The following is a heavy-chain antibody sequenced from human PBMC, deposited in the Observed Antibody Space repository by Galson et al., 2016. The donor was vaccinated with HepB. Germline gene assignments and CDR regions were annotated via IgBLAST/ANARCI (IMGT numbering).Heavy chain of an antibody. V-gene: IGHV3-30*04. J-gene: IGHJ4*02. D-gene: IGHD3-9*01. Sequence: SLRLSCAASGFTFSYHALHWVRQAPGKGLKWVSVISYDGSRRDYADSVKGRFTIYRDNSKNTLFLQMNSLTREDTAVYFCARDPDYNNSTGTFDYWGQGSLVTVSS. CDR1: GFTFSYHA. CDR3: ARDPDYNNSTGTFDY. CDR2: ISYDGSRR.